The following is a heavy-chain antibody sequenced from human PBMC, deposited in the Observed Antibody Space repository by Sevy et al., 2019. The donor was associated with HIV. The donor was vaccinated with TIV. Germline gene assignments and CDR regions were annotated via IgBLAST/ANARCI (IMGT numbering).Heavy chain of an antibody. V-gene: IGHV3-23*01. CDR3: AKGKFYRAYYFDY. Sequence: GGSLRLSCAASGFTFSSYAMSWVRQAPGKGLEWVSAISGSGGSTYYADTVKGRSTISRENCKNTLYLKMNSLRAEDTAVYYCAKGKFYRAYYFDYWGQGIPVTVSS. CDR2: ISGSGGST. CDR1: GFTFSSYA. J-gene: IGHJ4*02.